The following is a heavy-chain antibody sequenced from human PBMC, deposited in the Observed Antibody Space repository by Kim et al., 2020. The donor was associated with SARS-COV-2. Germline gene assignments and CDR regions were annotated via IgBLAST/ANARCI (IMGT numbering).Heavy chain of an antibody. Sequence: KGRFTISRDNSKNTLYLQMNSLRAEDTAVYYCAKDGSPLGTGKVPTAFDIWGQGTMVTVSS. J-gene: IGHJ3*02. D-gene: IGHD1-1*01. V-gene: IGHV3-23*01. CDR3: AKDGSPLGTGKVPTAFDI.